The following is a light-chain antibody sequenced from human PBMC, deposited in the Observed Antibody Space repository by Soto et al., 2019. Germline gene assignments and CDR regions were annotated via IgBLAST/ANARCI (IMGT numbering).Light chain of an antibody. CDR3: QQYDDGPYT. J-gene: IGKJ2*01. Sequence: VLTQDPATLSFSPRERSTLSSRASLNVNGYLAWYQQKPGQAPRLLIYDASNRAAGIPARFSGSGSGTDFTLTISSLEPEDFAVYYCQQYDDGPYTFGQGTKVDIK. V-gene: IGKV3-11*01. CDR1: LNVNGY. CDR2: DAS.